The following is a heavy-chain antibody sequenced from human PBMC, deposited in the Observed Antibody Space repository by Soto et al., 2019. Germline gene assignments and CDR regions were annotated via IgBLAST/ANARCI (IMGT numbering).Heavy chain of an antibody. CDR3: ARVATSGGLEY. CDR2: INAGNGNT. J-gene: IGHJ4*02. Sequence: ASVKVSCKASGYTFTSYAMHWVRQAPVQRLEWMGWINAGNGNTKYSQKFQGRVTITRDTSASTAYMELSSLRSEGTAVYYCARVATSGGLEYWGQGTLVTVSS. CDR1: GYTFTSYA. V-gene: IGHV1-3*01. D-gene: IGHD5-12*01.